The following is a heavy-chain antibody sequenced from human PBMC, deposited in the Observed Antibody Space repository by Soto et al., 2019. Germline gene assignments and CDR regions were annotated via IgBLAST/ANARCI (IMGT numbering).Heavy chain of an antibody. CDR1: GGSFSGYY. D-gene: IGHD3-16*02. J-gene: IGHJ4*02. V-gene: IGHV4-34*01. CDR3: ARGKLSDYVWGSYRFHFDY. Sequence: EQLQQWGAGLLKPSETLSLTCAVYGGSFSGYYWSWIRQPPGQGLEWIGEIDHSGSTSYSPSLKGRVTISVDTSKNQFALKRSSVTAADTAVYYCARGKLSDYVWGSYRFHFDYWGQGTVVTVSS. CDR2: IDHSGST.